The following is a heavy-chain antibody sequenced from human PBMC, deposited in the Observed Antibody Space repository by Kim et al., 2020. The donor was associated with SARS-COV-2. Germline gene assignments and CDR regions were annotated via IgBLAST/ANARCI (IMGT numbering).Heavy chain of an antibody. Sequence: GESLKISCKGSGYSFTSYWIGWVRQMPGKGLEWMGIIYPGDSDTRYSPSFQGQVTISADKSISTAYLQWSSLKASDTAMYYCARHEINNWNYKVYYYMDVWGKGTTVTVSS. CDR1: GYSFTSYW. J-gene: IGHJ6*03. CDR3: ARHEINNWNYKVYYYMDV. V-gene: IGHV5-51*01. D-gene: IGHD1-7*01. CDR2: IYPGDSDT.